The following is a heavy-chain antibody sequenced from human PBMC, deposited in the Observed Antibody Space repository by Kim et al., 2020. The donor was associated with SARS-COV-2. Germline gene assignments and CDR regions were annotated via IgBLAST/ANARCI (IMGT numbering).Heavy chain of an antibody. J-gene: IGHJ3*02. D-gene: IGHD2-8*01. Sequence: SRFNISRDNSKNTFYLQMNNLRAEDTAVYYCARDREGYCNNGMCYKVAFDIWGQGTMVTVSS. V-gene: IGHV3-66*01. CDR3: ARDREGYCNNGMCYKVAFDI.